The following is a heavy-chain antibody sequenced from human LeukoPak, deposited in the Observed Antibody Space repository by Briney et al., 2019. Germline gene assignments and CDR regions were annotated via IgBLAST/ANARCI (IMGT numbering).Heavy chain of an antibody. CDR2: IKQDGSEK. CDR3: ARERVAVPGGDY. Sequence: GGSLRLSCAASGFTFRSYSMSWVRQAPGRGLEWVANIKQDGSEKYYVDSVKGRFTISRDNAKNSLYLQMNSLRAEDTAVYYCARERVAVPGGDYWGQGTLVTVSS. D-gene: IGHD6-19*01. J-gene: IGHJ4*02. CDR1: GFTFRSYS. V-gene: IGHV3-7*04.